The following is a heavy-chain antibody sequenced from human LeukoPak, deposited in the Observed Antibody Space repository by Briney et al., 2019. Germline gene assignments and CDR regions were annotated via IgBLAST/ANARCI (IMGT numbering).Heavy chain of an antibody. V-gene: IGHV3-33*01. Sequence: GGSLRLSCAASGFTFSSYGMHWVRQAPGKGLEWVAVIWYDGSNKYYADSVKGRFTISRDNSKNTLYLQMNSLRAEDTAVYYCARGGTMIVVDPGAFDIWGQGTMVTVSS. CDR3: ARGGTMIVVDPGAFDI. J-gene: IGHJ3*02. CDR2: IWYDGSNK. CDR1: GFTFSSYG. D-gene: IGHD3-22*01.